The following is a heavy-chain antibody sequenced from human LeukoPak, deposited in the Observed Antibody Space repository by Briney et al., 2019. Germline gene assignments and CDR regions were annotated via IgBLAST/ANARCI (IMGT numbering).Heavy chain of an antibody. V-gene: IGHV4-39*01. J-gene: IGHJ4*02. CDR1: GGSISSISYY. D-gene: IGHD6-13*01. Sequence: SETLSLTCTVSGGSISSISYYWGWIRQPPGQGLEWIGRIYYSGSTYYNPSLKSRVTISVDTSKNQFSLKLSSVTAADTAVYYCARLPTGYSSSWYWRGYWGQGTLVTVSS. CDR2: IYYSGST. CDR3: ARLPTGYSSSWYWRGY.